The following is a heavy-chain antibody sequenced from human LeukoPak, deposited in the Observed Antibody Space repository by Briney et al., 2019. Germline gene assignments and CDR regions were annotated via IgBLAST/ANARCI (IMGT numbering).Heavy chain of an antibody. CDR1: GFTFSGYW. V-gene: IGHV3-7*02. J-gene: IGHJ4*02. CDR2: IKTDGSET. Sequence: GGSLRLSCAASGFTFSGYWMSWVRQAPGKGLEWVANIKTDGSETYYVASVKGRFTISRDNAKNSLYLQMNSLRAEDTAVYYCASGSSGYSLFDYWGQGTLVTVSS. D-gene: IGHD3-22*01. CDR3: ASGSSGYSLFDY.